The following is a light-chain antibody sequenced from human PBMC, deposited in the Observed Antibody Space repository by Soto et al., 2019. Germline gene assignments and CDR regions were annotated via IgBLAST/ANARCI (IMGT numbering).Light chain of an antibody. Sequence: EIVLTQSPGTVSLSPGETAALSCRASQTVNSNYLAWYQQKPGQAPRLLIYGTTSRATGVPDRFSGGGSGTAFTLPISRLEPEDFAVYTCQQYCSSPSTFGGGTQVEI. CDR1: QTVNSNY. CDR3: QQYCSSPST. CDR2: GTT. V-gene: IGKV3-20*01. J-gene: IGKJ4*01.